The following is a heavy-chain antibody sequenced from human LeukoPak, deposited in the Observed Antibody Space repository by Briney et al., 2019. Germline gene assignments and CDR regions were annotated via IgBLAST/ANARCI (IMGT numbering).Heavy chain of an antibody. J-gene: IGHJ4*02. CDR3: AKDMSYDSSGPVFDY. CDR1: GFTFSNYG. D-gene: IGHD3-22*01. V-gene: IGHV3-23*01. CDR2: ISGSGGNT. Sequence: PGGTLRLSCAASGFTFSNYGMSWVRQAPGKGLEWVSTISGSGGNTYYADSVKGRFTISRDTSKNTLYLQMNSPRAEDTAVYYCAKDMSYDSSGPVFDYWGQGTLVTVSS.